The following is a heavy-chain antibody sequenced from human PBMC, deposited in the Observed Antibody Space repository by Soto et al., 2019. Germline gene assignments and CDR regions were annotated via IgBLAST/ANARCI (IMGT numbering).Heavy chain of an antibody. CDR1: DDSINSDKYY. D-gene: IGHD5-12*01. CDR3: ARLEGLATISYYFDF. J-gene: IGHJ4*02. V-gene: IGHV4-39*01. Sequence: ASETLSLTCSVSDDSINSDKYYWGWIRQPPWKGLEWIGSIYYRGNAYYNPSLQTRVTISLDKSKSQFSLKLNSVTAADSAVYFCARLEGLATISYYFDFWGPGALVTVSS. CDR2: IYYRGNA.